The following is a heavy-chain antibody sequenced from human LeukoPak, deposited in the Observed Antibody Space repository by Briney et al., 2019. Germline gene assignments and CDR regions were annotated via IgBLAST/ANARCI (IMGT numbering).Heavy chain of an antibody. J-gene: IGHJ6*03. CDR1: GFTFSSYW. V-gene: IGHV3-7*01. Sequence: GGSLRLSCAASGFTFSSYWMSWVRQAPGKGLEWVANIKQDGSEKYYVDSVKGRFTISRDNSMNTVYLQMTSLRVEDTAVYYCAKEYGSSYYYYYYMDVWGKGTTVIISS. CDR3: AKEYGSSYYYYYYMDV. CDR2: IKQDGSEK. D-gene: IGHD3-10*01.